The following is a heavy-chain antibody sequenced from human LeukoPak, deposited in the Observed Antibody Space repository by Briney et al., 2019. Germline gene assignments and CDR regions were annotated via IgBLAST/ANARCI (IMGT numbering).Heavy chain of an antibody. Sequence: PGGSLRLSCAASGFTFSSYSMNWVRQAPGKGLEWVSGISWNSGSIGYADSVKGRFTISRDNAKNSLYLQMNSLRAEDTALYYCAKDRRDTFYGMDVWGQGTTVTVSS. CDR2: ISWNSGSI. V-gene: IGHV3-9*01. CDR1: GFTFSSYS. CDR3: AKDRRDTFYGMDV. J-gene: IGHJ6*02. D-gene: IGHD3-16*02.